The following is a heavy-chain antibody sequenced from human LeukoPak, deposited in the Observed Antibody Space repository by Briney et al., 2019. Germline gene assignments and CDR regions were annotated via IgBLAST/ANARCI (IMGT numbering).Heavy chain of an antibody. J-gene: IGHJ5*02. Sequence: PGGSLRLSCAASGFTVSSNFMSWVRQAPGKGLEWVSVIYSGGSTYYAESVKGRFTISRDNSKNTVYLQMNSLRADDTAVYYCVRAGWFDTWGQGTLVTVSS. CDR2: IYSGGST. CDR3: VRAGWFDT. CDR1: GFTVSSNF. V-gene: IGHV3-53*01.